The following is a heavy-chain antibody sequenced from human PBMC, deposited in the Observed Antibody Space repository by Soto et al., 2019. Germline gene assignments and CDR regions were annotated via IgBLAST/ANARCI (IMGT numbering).Heavy chain of an antibody. D-gene: IGHD2-15*01. CDR1: GGSISSYY. CDR3: ARRYCSGGSCYSKFSHYFDY. CDR2: IYYSGST. J-gene: IGHJ4*02. V-gene: IGHV4-59*08. Sequence: SETLSLTCTVSGGSISSYYWSWIRQPPGKGLEWIGYIYYSGSTNYNPSLKSRVTISVDTSKNQFSLKLSSVTAADTAVYYCARRYCSGGSCYSKFSHYFDYWGQGTLVTVSS.